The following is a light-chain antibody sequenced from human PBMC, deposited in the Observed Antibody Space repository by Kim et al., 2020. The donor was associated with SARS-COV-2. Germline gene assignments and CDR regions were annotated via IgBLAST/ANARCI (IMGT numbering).Light chain of an antibody. Sequence: SYELTQPPSVSVSPGQTASITCSGDKLGDKYACWYQQKPGQSPVMVIYEDTKRPSGIPERFSGSNSGNTATPTISGTQATDEADYFCQAWDSSIVVFGGG. V-gene: IGLV3-1*01. CDR3: QAWDSSIVV. CDR1: KLGDKY. CDR2: EDT. J-gene: IGLJ3*02.